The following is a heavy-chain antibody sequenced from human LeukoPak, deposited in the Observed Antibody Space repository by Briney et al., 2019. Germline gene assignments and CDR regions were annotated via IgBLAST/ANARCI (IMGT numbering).Heavy chain of an antibody. V-gene: IGHV4-34*01. CDR1: GGTFSGYY. J-gene: IGHJ4*02. D-gene: IGHD3-16*02. CDR3: ARSEYDYVWGSYCYSPYYFDY. CDR2: INHSGST. Sequence: PSETLSLTCAVYGGTFSGYYWSWILQPPGKGLEWIGEINHSGSTNYNPSLKSRVTISIDTSKNQFSLKLSSVTAADTAVYYCARSEYDYVWGSYCYSPYYFDYWGQGALVTVSS.